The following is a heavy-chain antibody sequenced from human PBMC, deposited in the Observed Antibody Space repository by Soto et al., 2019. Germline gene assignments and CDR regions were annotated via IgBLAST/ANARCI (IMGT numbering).Heavy chain of an antibody. CDR2: INHSGST. Sequence: QVQLQQWGAGLLKPSETLSLTCAVYGGSFSGYYWSWIRQPPGKGLEWIGEINHSGSTNYNPSLKSRVTISVDTSKNQFSLKLSSVTAADTAVYYCARGPQGPAMVDYWGQGTLVTVSS. D-gene: IGHD5-18*01. CDR3: ARGPQGPAMVDY. J-gene: IGHJ4*02. CDR1: GGSFSGYY. V-gene: IGHV4-34*01.